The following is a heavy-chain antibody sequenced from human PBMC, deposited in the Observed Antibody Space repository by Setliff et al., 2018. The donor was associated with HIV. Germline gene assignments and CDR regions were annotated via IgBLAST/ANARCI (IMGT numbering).Heavy chain of an antibody. D-gene: IGHD6-13*01. CDR1: GGSISSYY. Sequence: PSETLSLTCTVSGGSISSYYWSWIRQSPGKGLEWIGYIYISGSTNYNPSLKSRVTISVDTSKNQFSLKLSSVTAADTAVYYCASGIAAASPNYYYYFGMDVWGQGTTVTVSS. J-gene: IGHJ6*02. CDR2: IYISGST. CDR3: ASGIAAASPNYYYYFGMDV. V-gene: IGHV4-4*08.